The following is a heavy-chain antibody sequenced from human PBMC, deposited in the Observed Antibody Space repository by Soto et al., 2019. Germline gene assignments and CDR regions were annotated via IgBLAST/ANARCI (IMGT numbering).Heavy chain of an antibody. V-gene: IGHV3-48*02. D-gene: IGHD5-12*01. CDR2: ISRSSSTI. J-gene: IGHJ4*02. Sequence: ESGGGLVQPGGSLRLSCAASGFTFSSYAMNWVRQAPGKGLEWVSYISRSSSTIYYADSVKGRFTISRDNVKNSLYLQMNSLRDEDTAVYYCARDQGGYSGYDPVDYWGQGTLVTVSS. CDR1: GFTFSSYA. CDR3: ARDQGGYSGYDPVDY.